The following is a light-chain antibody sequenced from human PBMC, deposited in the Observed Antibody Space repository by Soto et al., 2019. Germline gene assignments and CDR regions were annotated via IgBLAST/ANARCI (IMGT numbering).Light chain of an antibody. CDR2: DVN. J-gene: IGLJ2*01. V-gene: IGLV2-14*03. CDR1: CSDIGAYNF. CDR3: TSWTTSTTMI. Sequence: QSALTQPASVSGSPGQSITISCTGTCSDIGAYNFVSWYQQHPGKAPKLMLYDVNIRPSGVSNRFSGSKSGNTASLTISGLQAEDEADYYCTSWTTSTTMIFGRGTKLTVL.